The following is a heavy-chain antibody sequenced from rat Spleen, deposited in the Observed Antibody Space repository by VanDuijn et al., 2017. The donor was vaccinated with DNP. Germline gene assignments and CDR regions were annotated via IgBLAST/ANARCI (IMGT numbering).Heavy chain of an antibody. J-gene: IGHJ2*01. Sequence: EVQLVETGGGLVQPGGSLKLSCVASGFTFSNYWMAWVRQVPGKGLEWIASITSGSGSTSYLDSVRGRFTISRDDAKDTLSLQMDSLRSEDTATYYCARYSLIKRMWDYWGQGVTVTVSS. V-gene: IGHV5-31*01. CDR3: ARYSLIKRMWDY. CDR1: GFTFSNYW. CDR2: ITSGSGST. D-gene: IGHD1-2*01.